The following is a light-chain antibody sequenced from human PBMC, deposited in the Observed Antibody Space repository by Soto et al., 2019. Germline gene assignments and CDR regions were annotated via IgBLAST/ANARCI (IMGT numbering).Light chain of an antibody. CDR2: DVS. CDR3: SSYTSSGALVV. Sequence: QSALTQPASVSGSPGQSITISCTGTSSDIGAYNFVSWYQQHPGKAPKLLIYDVSNRPSGVSNRFSGSKSGNTASLTVSGLQAEDEADYSCSSYTSSGALVVFGGGTQLTVL. J-gene: IGLJ2*01. CDR1: SSDIGAYNF. V-gene: IGLV2-14*01.